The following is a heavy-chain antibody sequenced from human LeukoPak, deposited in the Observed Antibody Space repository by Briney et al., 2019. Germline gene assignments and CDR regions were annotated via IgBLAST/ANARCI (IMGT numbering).Heavy chain of an antibody. CDR2: IKEDGSEK. Sequence: PGGSPRLSCAPSGFTFSSYWMTWVRQAPGKGLEWVANIKEDGSEKYYVDSVKGRFTISRDNAKNSLYLQMNSLRAEDTALYYCARGGPTGALDDWGQGTLLTVSS. J-gene: IGHJ4*02. CDR3: ARGGPTGALDD. CDR1: GFTFSSYW. V-gene: IGHV3-7*01. D-gene: IGHD7-27*01.